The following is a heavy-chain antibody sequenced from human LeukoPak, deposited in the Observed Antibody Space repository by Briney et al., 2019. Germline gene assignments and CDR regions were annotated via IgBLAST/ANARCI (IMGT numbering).Heavy chain of an antibody. CDR2: IYSGGST. CDR1: GFTVSSNY. D-gene: IGHD3-10*01. J-gene: IGHJ4*02. Sequence: GGSLRLSCAAPGFTVSSNYMSWVRQAPGKGLEWVSVIYSGGSTYYADSVKGRFTISRDNSKNTLYLQMNSLRAEDTAVYYCARDRTYYYGSGSEYYFDYWGQGTLVTVSS. V-gene: IGHV3-53*01. CDR3: ARDRTYYYGSGSEYYFDY.